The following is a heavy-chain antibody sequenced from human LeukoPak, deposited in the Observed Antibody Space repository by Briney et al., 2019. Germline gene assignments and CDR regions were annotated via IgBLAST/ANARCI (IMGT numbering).Heavy chain of an antibody. D-gene: IGHD2-21*02. CDR2: IIPIFGTA. Sequence: ASVKVSCKASGGTFSSYAISWVRQAPGQGLEWMGGIIPIFGTANYAQKFQGRVTITADESTSTAYMELSSLRSEDTAVYYCARTYCGGDCYNPFDYWGQGTLVTVSS. J-gene: IGHJ4*02. CDR1: GGTFSSYA. V-gene: IGHV1-69*13. CDR3: ARTYCGGDCYNPFDY.